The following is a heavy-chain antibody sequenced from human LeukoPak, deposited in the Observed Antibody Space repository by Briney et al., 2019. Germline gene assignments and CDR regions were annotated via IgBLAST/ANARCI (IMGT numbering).Heavy chain of an antibody. J-gene: IGHJ4*02. CDR3: AKSRGYGFFMDY. CDR2: IHNDGSNDGSST. Sequence: PGGSLRLSCAASGFIFSSYWMDWVRQAPGKGLVWVSRIHNDGSNDGSSTNYADSVKGRFTISRDNAKNTLYLQMNSLRAEDTATYYCAKSRGYGFFMDYWGQGTLVTVSS. V-gene: IGHV3-74*01. D-gene: IGHD5-18*01. CDR1: GFIFSSYW.